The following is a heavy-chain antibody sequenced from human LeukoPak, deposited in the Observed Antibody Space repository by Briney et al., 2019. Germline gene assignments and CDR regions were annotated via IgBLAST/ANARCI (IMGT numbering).Heavy chain of an antibody. Sequence: KASETLSLTCTVSGGSISSSSYYWGWIRQPPGKGLEWIGSIYYSGSTNYNPSLKSRVTISVDTSKNQFSLKLSSVTAADTAVYYCARHLQPILTGYYGPYFDYWGQGTLVTVSS. D-gene: IGHD3-9*01. CDR3: ARHLQPILTGYYGPYFDY. CDR2: IYYSGST. J-gene: IGHJ4*02. V-gene: IGHV4-39*01. CDR1: GGSISSSSYY.